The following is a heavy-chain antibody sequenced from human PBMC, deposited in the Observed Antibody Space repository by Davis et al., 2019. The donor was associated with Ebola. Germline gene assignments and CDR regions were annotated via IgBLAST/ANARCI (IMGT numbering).Heavy chain of an antibody. J-gene: IGHJ4*02. CDR1: GYTFTAYY. D-gene: IGHD3-10*01. Sequence: ASVKVSCKASGYTFTAYYSHWVRQAPGQGLEWMGRINPNTGDTFYAQKFQGRVTMTRDTSISTAYLELISLGYGDTAVYYCARDPRGSYYRDYWGPGTLVTVST. CDR3: ARDPRGSYYRDY. CDR2: INPNTGDT. V-gene: IGHV1-2*06.